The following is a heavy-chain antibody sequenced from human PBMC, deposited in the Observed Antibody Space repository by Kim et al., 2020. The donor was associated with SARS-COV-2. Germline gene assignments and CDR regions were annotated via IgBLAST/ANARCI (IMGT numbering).Heavy chain of an antibody. J-gene: IGHJ4*02. CDR3: ARGLVEATGYN. CDR2: ITYDGSNK. D-gene: IGHD1-26*01. V-gene: IGHV3-30-3*01. CDR1: GFTFSSYS. Sequence: GGSLRLSCAASGFTFSSYSMHWVRQAPGKGLEWVAVITYDGSNKYYADSVKGRFTISRDNSKNTLYLQMNSLRAEDTAVYYCARGLVEATGYNCGQGTLV.